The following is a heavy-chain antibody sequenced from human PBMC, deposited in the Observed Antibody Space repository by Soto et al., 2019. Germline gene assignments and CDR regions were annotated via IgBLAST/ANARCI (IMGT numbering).Heavy chain of an antibody. J-gene: IGHJ4*02. CDR2: IYYSGST. D-gene: IGHD3-22*01. CDR1: GGSISSSSYY. Sequence: QLQLQESGPGLVKPSETLSLTCTVSGGSISSSSYYWGWIRQPPGKGLEWIGSIYYSGSTYYNPSLKSRVTISVDTSKNQFSLKLSSVTAADTAVYYCARHMSSNNHYYHSNYRRGFDYWGQGTLVTVSS. V-gene: IGHV4-39*01. CDR3: ARHMSSNNHYYHSNYRRGFDY.